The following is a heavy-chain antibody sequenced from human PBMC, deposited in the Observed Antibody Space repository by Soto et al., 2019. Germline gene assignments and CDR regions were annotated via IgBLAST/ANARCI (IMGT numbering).Heavy chain of an antibody. Sequence: GESLKISCKGSGYSFTSYWIGWVRQMPGKGLEWMGIIYPGDSDTRYSPSFQGQVTISADKSISTAYLQWSSLKASDTAMYYCARRGATPGIIVVVPAAMNDAFDIWGQGTMVTVSS. CDR1: GYSFTSYW. D-gene: IGHD2-2*01. CDR2: IYPGDSDT. V-gene: IGHV5-51*01. CDR3: ARRGATPGIIVVVPAAMNDAFDI. J-gene: IGHJ3*02.